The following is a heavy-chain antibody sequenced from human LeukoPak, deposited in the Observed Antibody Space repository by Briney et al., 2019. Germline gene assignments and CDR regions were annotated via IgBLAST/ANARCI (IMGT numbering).Heavy chain of an antibody. CDR2: IIPILGIA. V-gene: IGHV1-69*04. CDR3: ARDYDFWSGYYDY. J-gene: IGHJ4*02. Sequence: ASVKVSCKASGGTFSSYAISWVRQAPGQGLEWVGRIIPILGIANYAQKFQGRVTITADKSTSTAYMELSSLRSEDTAVYYCARDYDFWSGYYDYWGQGTLVTVSS. CDR1: GGTFSSYA. D-gene: IGHD3-3*01.